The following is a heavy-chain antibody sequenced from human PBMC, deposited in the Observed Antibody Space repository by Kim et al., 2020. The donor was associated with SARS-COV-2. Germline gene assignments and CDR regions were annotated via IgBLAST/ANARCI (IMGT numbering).Heavy chain of an antibody. CDR3: AKSSWGTNWYFDL. CDR1: GGSFGSFY. CDR2: IYYHGTT. V-gene: IGHV4-59*01. J-gene: IGHJ2*01. D-gene: IGHD3-16*01. Sequence: ETLSLTCTVSGGSFGSFYWTWIRQPPGKGLEWLGYIYYHGTTDYNPSLKGRANIAINTSKNQFSLTLKSVTAADTAVYFCAKSSWGTNWYFDLWGRGTL.